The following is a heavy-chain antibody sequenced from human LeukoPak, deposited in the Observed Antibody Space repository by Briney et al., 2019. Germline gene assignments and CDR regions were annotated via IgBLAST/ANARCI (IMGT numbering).Heavy chain of an antibody. CDR1: GGSISSYY. V-gene: IGHV4-59*01. D-gene: IGHD3-9*01. CDR2: LSKSGNT. Sequence: PSETLSLTCTVSGGSISSYYWSWIRLPPGKGLEWIGYLSKSGNTNYSPSLKSRVTIFGDTSKNQFFLKLSSVTAADTAVYYSARARYVNSFYAFDIWGQGTLVTVSS. CDR3: ARARYVNSFYAFDI. J-gene: IGHJ3*02.